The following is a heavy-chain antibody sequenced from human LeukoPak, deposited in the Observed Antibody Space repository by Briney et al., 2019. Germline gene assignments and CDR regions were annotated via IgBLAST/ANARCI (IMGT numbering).Heavy chain of an antibody. Sequence: TGGSLRLSCAASGFIFSGYGMHWVRQAPGKGLEWVALMSHDGNYKHYADSVKGRFTISRDNAKTALSLQMNSLRAEDTAVYYCVVHSATSCYWGQGTLVTVSS. CDR1: GFIFSGYG. D-gene: IGHD1-26*01. CDR3: VVHSATSCY. V-gene: IGHV3-30*03. CDR2: MSHDGNYK. J-gene: IGHJ4*02.